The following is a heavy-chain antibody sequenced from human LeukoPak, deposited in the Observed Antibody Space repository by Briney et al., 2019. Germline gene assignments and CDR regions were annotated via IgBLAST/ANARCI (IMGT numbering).Heavy chain of an antibody. D-gene: IGHD6-13*01. CDR1: GGSISSYY. Sequence: SETLSLTCTVSGGSISSYYWTWIRQPPGKGLEWIGYIYYSGSTNYNPSLKSRVTISVDTSKNQFSLKLSSVTAADTAVYYCARGGPGSLDYWGQGTLVTVSS. J-gene: IGHJ4*02. V-gene: IGHV4-59*12. CDR3: ARGGPGSLDY. CDR2: IYYSGST.